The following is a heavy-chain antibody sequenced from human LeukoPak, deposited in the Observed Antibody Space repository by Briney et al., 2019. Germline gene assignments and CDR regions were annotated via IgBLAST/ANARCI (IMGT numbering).Heavy chain of an antibody. CDR2: ISSSTSYI. D-gene: IGHD4-17*01. Sequence: GGSLRLSCAASGFTFSSYSMNWIRQAPGKGLEWVSSISSSTSYIYYADSVKGRFTISEDNAKNSLYLQMNSLRAEDTAVYYCARAGGSTVSHSDYWGQGTLVAVSS. CDR1: GFTFSSYS. CDR3: ARAGGSTVSHSDY. J-gene: IGHJ4*02. V-gene: IGHV3-21*01.